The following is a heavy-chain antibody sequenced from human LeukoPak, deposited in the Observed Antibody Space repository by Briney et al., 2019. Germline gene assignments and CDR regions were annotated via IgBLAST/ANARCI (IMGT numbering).Heavy chain of an antibody. CDR1: GFTFSSYS. V-gene: IGHV3-21*01. J-gene: IGHJ3*02. Sequence: PGGSLRLSCAASGFTFSSYSMNWVRQAPGKGLEWVSSISSSSSYIYYADSVKGRFTISRDNAKNSLYLQMNSLRAEDTAVYYCARDHSVVDAFDIWGQGTMVTVSS. CDR3: ARDHSVVDAFDI. CDR2: ISSSSSYI. D-gene: IGHD4-23*01.